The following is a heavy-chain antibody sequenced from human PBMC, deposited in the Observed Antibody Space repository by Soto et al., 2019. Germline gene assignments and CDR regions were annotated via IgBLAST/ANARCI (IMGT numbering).Heavy chain of an antibody. Sequence: SETLYLTCAVSGGSFTSNNWWTWVRQPPGQGLEWIGEIHRTGSTNYNPSLKSRVTISLDKSENQFSLKVTSLTAADTAVYYCASRDPGTSVDYWGQGTLVTVSS. CDR1: GGSFTSNNW. V-gene: IGHV4-4*02. CDR2: IHRTGST. D-gene: IGHD1-7*01. J-gene: IGHJ4*02. CDR3: ASRDPGTSVDY.